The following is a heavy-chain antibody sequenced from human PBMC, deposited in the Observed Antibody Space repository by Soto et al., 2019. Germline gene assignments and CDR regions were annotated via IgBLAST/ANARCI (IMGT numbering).Heavy chain of an antibody. D-gene: IGHD3-9*01. V-gene: IGHV1-18*01. CDR2: ISAYNGNT. Sequence: PGQGLEWMGWISAYNGNTNYAQKLQGRVTMTTDTSTSTAYMELRSLRSDDTAVYYCARASLDWYYFDYWGQGTL. CDR3: ARASLDWYYFDY. J-gene: IGHJ4*02.